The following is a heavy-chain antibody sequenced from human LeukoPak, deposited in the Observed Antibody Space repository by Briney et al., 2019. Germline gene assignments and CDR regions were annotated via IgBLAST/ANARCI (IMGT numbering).Heavy chain of an antibody. D-gene: IGHD1-26*01. Sequence: PSETLSLTCAVYGESFSGYFWTWIRQPPGKGLEWIGEINHSGIINYNPFLKSRVTISVDTSKNQFSLKVTSLTAADTAVYYCASAVGATLTPYYYGMDVWGQGTTVTVSS. CDR2: INHSGII. CDR3: ASAVGATLTPYYYGMDV. V-gene: IGHV4-34*01. J-gene: IGHJ6*02. CDR1: GESFSGYF.